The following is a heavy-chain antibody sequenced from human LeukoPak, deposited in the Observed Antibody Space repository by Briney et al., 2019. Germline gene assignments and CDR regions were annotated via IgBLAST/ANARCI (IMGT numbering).Heavy chain of an antibody. V-gene: IGHV4-34*01. Sequence: SSETLSLTCAVYGGSFSGYYWSWIRQPPGKGLEWIGEINHSGSTNYNPSLKSRVTISVDTSKNQFSLKLSSVTAAYTAVYYCARRRAYDFSHNWFDPWGQGTLVTVSS. CDR2: INHSGST. CDR3: ARRRAYDFSHNWFDP. J-gene: IGHJ5*02. D-gene: IGHD3-3*01. CDR1: GGSFSGYY.